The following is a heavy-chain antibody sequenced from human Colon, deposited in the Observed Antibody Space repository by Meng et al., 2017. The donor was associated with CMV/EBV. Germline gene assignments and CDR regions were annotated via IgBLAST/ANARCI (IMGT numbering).Heavy chain of an antibody. D-gene: IGHD3-10*01. J-gene: IGHJ4*02. CDR2: INTSTGNP. CDR1: GYRFVSYA. CDR3: AREYYGSASYYNFDY. V-gene: IGHV7-4-1*02. Sequence: GYRFVSYAMHCVRPSPGPGLEWMGWINTSTGNPTYAQGFTGRFVFSSDTSVSTASLQINSLKAEDTGVYYCAREYYGSASYYNFDYWGQGTLVTVSS.